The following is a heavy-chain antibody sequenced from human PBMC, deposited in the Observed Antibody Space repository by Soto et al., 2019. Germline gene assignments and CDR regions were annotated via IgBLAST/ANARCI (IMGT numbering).Heavy chain of an antibody. Sequence: QMQLVQSGAEVKKPGASVKVSCKASGYTFTSYYMHWVRQAPGQGLEWMGIINPSGGSTSYAQKFQGRVTMASDTPTSTVYMELSSRRSDDTAVYYCARVYCSGGSCCYDYYYGMDVWGQGTTVTVSS. J-gene: IGHJ6*02. CDR1: GYTFTSYY. CDR2: INPSGGST. V-gene: IGHV1-46*01. CDR3: ARVYCSGGSCCYDYYYGMDV. D-gene: IGHD2-15*01.